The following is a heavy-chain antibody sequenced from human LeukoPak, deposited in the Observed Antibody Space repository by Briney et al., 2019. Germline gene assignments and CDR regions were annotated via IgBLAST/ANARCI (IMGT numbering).Heavy chain of an antibody. Sequence: SVKVSCKASGGTFSSYAISWVRQAPGRGLEWMGGIIPIFGTANYAQKFQGRVTITADKSTSTAYMELSSLRSEDTAVYYCARDHGGYSYGYDAFDIWGQGTMVTVSS. CDR1: GGTFSSYA. CDR2: IIPIFGTA. CDR3: ARDHGGYSYGYDAFDI. D-gene: IGHD5-18*01. J-gene: IGHJ3*02. V-gene: IGHV1-69*06.